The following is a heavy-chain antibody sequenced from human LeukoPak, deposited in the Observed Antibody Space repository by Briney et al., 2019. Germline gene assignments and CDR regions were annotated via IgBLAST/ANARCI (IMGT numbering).Heavy chain of an antibody. CDR2: IRYDGSNK. V-gene: IGHV3-30*02. CDR1: GLTFRSYG. J-gene: IGHJ4*02. Sequence: GGSLRLSCAASGLTFRSYGMHWVRQAPGKGLEWVAFIRYDGSNKYYADSVKGRFTISRDNSKNTLYLQMNSLRAGDTAVYYCARGNTAMAKNQPLDYWGQGTLVTVSS. D-gene: IGHD5-18*01. CDR3: ARGNTAMAKNQPLDY.